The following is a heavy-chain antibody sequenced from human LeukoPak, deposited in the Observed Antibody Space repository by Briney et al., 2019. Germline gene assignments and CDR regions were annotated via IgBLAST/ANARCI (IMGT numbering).Heavy chain of an antibody. J-gene: IGHJ5*02. CDR1: GFTFSSYW. CDR2: IKQDGSEK. CDR3: ARDTLYCSGGSCYGAWFDP. Sequence: GGSLRLPWAGSGFTFSSYWMSWVRQAPGKGLEWVANIKQDGSEKYYVDSVKGRFTISRDNAKNSLYLQMNSLRAEDTAVYYCARDTLYCSGGSCYGAWFDPWGQGTLVTVSS. D-gene: IGHD2-15*01. V-gene: IGHV3-7*01.